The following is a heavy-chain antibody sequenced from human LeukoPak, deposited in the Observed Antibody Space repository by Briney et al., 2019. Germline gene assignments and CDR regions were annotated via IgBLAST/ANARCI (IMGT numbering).Heavy chain of an antibody. D-gene: IGHD3-22*01. CDR3: ARDAKYYYDSSGYVGFDY. J-gene: IGHJ4*02. V-gene: IGHV3-21*01. CDR1: GFTFISYS. Sequence: GGSLRLSCAASGFTFISYSMNWVRQSPGKGLEWVSSISSSSSYIYYADSVKGRFTISRDNAKNSLYLQMNSLRAEDTAVYYCARDAKYYYDSSGYVGFDYWGQGALVTVSS. CDR2: ISSSSSYI.